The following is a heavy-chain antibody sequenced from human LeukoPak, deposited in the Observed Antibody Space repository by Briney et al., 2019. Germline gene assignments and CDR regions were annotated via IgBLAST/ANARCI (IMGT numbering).Heavy chain of an antibody. V-gene: IGHV4-39*07. CDR2: IYYSGSTYYT. J-gene: IGHJ4*02. CDR3: ARERHELGDPPLLDY. CDR1: GGSISSSAYY. Sequence: SETLSLTCTVSGGSISSSAYYWGWIRQPPGKGLEWIGSIYYSGSTYYTYYNPSLKSRVTISVDTSKNQFSLKLSSVTAADTAVYYCARERHELGDPPLLDYWGQGTLVTVSS. D-gene: IGHD7-27*01.